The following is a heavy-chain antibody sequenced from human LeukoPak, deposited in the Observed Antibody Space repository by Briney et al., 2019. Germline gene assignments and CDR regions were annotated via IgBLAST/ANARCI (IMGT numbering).Heavy chain of an antibody. D-gene: IGHD4-4*01. CDR2: IYHSGST. CDR3: ARVGGMTTINNAAFDI. Sequence: NSSETLSLTCTVSGGSISSYYWSWIRQPPGKGLEWIGYIYHSGSTNYNPSLKSRVTISIDKSKKQFSLKLISVTAADTAIYYCARVGGMTTINNAAFDIWGQGTMVTVSS. CDR1: GGSISSYY. V-gene: IGHV4-59*01. J-gene: IGHJ3*02.